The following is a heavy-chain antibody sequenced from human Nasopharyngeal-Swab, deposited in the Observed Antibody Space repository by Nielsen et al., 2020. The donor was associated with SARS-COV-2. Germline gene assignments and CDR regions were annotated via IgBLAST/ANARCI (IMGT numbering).Heavy chain of an antibody. J-gene: IGHJ3*02. Sequence: WVRQAPGQGLEWMGWMNPNSGNTGYAQKFQGRVTMIRNTSISTAYMELSSLRSEDTAVYYCARGRYYDSSGYYRLPFDIWGQGTMVTVSS. D-gene: IGHD3-22*01. V-gene: IGHV1-8*01. CDR3: ARGRYYDSSGYYRLPFDI. CDR2: MNPNSGNT.